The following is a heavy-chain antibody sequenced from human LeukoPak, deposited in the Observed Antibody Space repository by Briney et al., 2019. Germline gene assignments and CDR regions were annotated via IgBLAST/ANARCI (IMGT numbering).Heavy chain of an antibody. CDR3: ARGIRQWLVISRCWFDP. J-gene: IGHJ5*02. D-gene: IGHD6-19*01. CDR1: GGSISNSSYY. CDR2: IYYSGST. V-gene: IGHV4-39*07. Sequence: SEALSLTCTVSGGSISNSSYYWGWIRQPPGKGLEWIGSIYYSGSTYYNPSLKSRVTISVDTSKNQFSLKLSSVTAADTAVYYCARGIRQWLVISRCWFDPWGQGTLVTVSS.